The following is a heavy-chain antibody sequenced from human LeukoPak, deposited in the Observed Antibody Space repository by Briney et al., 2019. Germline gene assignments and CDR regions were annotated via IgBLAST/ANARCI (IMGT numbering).Heavy chain of an antibody. Sequence: SETLSLTCTVSGGSISSSSYYWGWIRQPPGKGLEWIGSIYYSGSTYYNPSLKSRVTISVDTSKNQFSLKLSSVTAADTAVYYCARIISRSMSLHFDYWGQGTLVTVSS. D-gene: IGHD3-3*02. CDR3: ARIISRSMSLHFDY. V-gene: IGHV4-39*01. CDR2: IYYSGST. J-gene: IGHJ4*02. CDR1: GGSISSSSYY.